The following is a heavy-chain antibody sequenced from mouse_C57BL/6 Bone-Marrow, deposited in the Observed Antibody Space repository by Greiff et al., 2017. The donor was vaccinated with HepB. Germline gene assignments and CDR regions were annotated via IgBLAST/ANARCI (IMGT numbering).Heavy chain of an antibody. D-gene: IGHD1-1*01. CDR3: ARSYYDGPWFSY. Sequence: EVQVVESGGGLVQPGGSLKLSCAASGFTFSDYGMAWVRQAPRKGPEWVAFISNLAYSIYYADTVTGRVTIARENAKNTLYLEMSSLRSEDTAMEYCARSYYDGPWFSYWGQGTLVTVSA. V-gene: IGHV5-15*01. CDR2: ISNLAYSI. J-gene: IGHJ3*01. CDR1: GFTFSDYG.